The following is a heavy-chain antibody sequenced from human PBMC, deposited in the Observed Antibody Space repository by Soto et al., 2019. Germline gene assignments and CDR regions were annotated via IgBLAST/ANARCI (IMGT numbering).Heavy chain of an antibody. Sequence: SEILSLTCAVYGGSFSGYYWSWIRQPPGKRLEWIGEINHSGSTNYNPSLKSRVTISVDTSKNQFSLKLSSVTAADTAVYYCARESSGWYSSDRWFDPWGQGTLVTVS. V-gene: IGHV4-34*01. CDR3: ARESSGWYSSDRWFDP. CDR2: INHSGST. J-gene: IGHJ5*02. D-gene: IGHD6-19*01. CDR1: GGSFSGYY.